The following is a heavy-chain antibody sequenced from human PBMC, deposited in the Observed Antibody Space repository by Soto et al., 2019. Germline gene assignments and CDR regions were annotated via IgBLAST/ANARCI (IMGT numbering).Heavy chain of an antibody. Sequence: GASVKVSCKASGYTFTSYGISWVRQAPGQGLEWMGWISAYNGNTNYAQKLQGRVTMTTDTSTSTAYMELRSLRSDDTAVYYCARDNPSGYSSSFYYGMDVWGQGTTVNVSS. CDR1: GYTFTSYG. V-gene: IGHV1-18*01. D-gene: IGHD6-13*01. CDR2: ISAYNGNT. J-gene: IGHJ6*02. CDR3: ARDNPSGYSSSFYYGMDV.